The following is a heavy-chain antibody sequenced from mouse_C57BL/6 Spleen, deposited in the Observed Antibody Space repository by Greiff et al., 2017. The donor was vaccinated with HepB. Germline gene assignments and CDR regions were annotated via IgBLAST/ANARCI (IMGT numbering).Heavy chain of an antibody. CDR2: IDPETGGT. Sequence: VQLQQSGAELVRPGASVTLSCKASGYTFTDYEMHWVKQTPVHGLEWIGAIDPETGGTAYNQKFKGKAILTADKSSSTAYMELRSLTSEDSAVYYCTRGGGSSHFDDWGQGTTLTVSS. CDR1: GYTFTDYE. D-gene: IGHD1-1*01. CDR3: TRGGGSSHFDD. J-gene: IGHJ2*01. V-gene: IGHV1-15*01.